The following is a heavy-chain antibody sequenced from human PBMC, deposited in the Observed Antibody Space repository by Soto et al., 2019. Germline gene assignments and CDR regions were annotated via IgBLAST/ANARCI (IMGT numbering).Heavy chain of an antibody. Sequence: HVYLVESGGGVVQPGTSLRLSCAASGFTFTDYGMHWVRQAPGKGLEWVAVISYDGGNKYYADSVKGRFTISRDNSKSTLYLQMGRLRAEDTAVYHCAIDYGATLGVVALWGQGTTVTVSS. CDR2: ISYDGGNK. D-gene: IGHD3-22*01. V-gene: IGHV3-30*03. J-gene: IGHJ6*02. CDR3: AIDYGATLGVVAL. CDR1: GFTFTDYG.